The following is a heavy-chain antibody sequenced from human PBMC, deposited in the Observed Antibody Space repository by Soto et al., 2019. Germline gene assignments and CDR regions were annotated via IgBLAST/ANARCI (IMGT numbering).Heavy chain of an antibody. V-gene: IGHV5-51*01. CDR2: IYPGDSDT. J-gene: IGHJ4*02. D-gene: IGHD3-9*01. CDR3: ARLYDILTGPNYYFDY. Sequence: GESLKISCKGSGYSFTSYWIGWVRQMPGKGLEWMGIIYPGDSDTRYSPSFQGQVTISADKSISTAYLQWSSLKASDTAMYYCARLYDILTGPNYYFDYWGQGTLVTVSS. CDR1: GYSFTSYW.